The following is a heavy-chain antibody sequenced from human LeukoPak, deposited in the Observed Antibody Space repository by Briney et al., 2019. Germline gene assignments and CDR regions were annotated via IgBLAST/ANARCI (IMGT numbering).Heavy chain of an antibody. Sequence: SETLSLTCGVSGDAISSGYYWGWIRKPPGKGLEWIGIIYHSGSTYYNPSLKSRVTMSLDTSKSQFSLNLSSVTAADTAVYYCATSPAVYYYYYIDVWGKGTRVTVSS. CDR1: GDAISSGYY. CDR2: IYHSGST. CDR3: ATSPAVYYYYYIDV. V-gene: IGHV4-38-2*01. J-gene: IGHJ6*03.